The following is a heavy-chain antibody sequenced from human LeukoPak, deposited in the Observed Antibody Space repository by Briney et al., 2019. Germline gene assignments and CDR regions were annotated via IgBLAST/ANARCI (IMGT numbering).Heavy chain of an antibody. CDR2: IYYSGST. D-gene: IGHD1-26*01. CDR1: GGSINNYY. Sequence: KPSETLSLTCTVSGGSINNYYWSWIRQPPGKGLEWIGYIYYSGSTNYNPSLKSRVTISVDTSKSEFSLKLSSVTAADTALYYCATGRWELPYWGRGTLVTVSS. CDR3: ATGRWELPY. J-gene: IGHJ4*02. V-gene: IGHV4-59*01.